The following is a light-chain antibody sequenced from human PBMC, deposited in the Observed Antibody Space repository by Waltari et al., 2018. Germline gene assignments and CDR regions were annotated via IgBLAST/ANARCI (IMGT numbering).Light chain of an antibody. CDR3: SSYAGSNPVV. CDR2: EVS. Sequence: QSALTQPPSASGSPGQSVTISCTGTRSDVGGYNYVSWYQQHPGQAPKLMIYEVSKRPSGVPDRFSGSKSGNTASLTVSGLQAEDEADYYCSSYAGSNPVVFGGGTKLTVL. V-gene: IGLV2-8*01. CDR1: RSDVGGYNY. J-gene: IGLJ2*01.